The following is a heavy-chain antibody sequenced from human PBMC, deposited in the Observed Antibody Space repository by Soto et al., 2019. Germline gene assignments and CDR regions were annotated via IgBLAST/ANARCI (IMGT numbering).Heavy chain of an antibody. Sequence: PGGSLRLSCAASGFTFSSYSMNWVRQAPGKGLEWVSYISSSSSTIYYADSVKGRFTISRDNAKNSLYLQMNSLRAEDTAVYYCARDGPVVTTLSDYWGQGTLVTVSS. J-gene: IGHJ4*02. CDR2: ISSSSSTI. CDR3: ARDGPVVTTLSDY. V-gene: IGHV3-48*01. CDR1: GFTFSSYS. D-gene: IGHD4-4*01.